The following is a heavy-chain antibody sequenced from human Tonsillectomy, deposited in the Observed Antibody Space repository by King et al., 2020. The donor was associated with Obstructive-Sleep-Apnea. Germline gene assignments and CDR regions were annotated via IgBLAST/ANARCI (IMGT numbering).Heavy chain of an antibody. Sequence: TLKESGPVLVKPTETLTLACTVSGFSLSNARMGVSWIRQPPGKSLELLAHIFSNDEKSYSTSLKSRLTISKDTSKSQVVLTMTNIDPVDTATYYCARIRGGFSSSWSYCDYWGQGTLVTVSS. J-gene: IGHJ4*02. CDR3: ARIRGGFSSSWSYCDY. CDR2: IFSNDEK. V-gene: IGHV2-26*01. D-gene: IGHD6-13*01. CDR1: GFSLSNARMG.